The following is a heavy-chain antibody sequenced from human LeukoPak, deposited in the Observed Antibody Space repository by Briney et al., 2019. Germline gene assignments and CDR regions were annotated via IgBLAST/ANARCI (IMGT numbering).Heavy chain of an antibody. D-gene: IGHD4-17*01. CDR2: INHSGST. CDR1: GGSFSGYY. V-gene: IGHV4-34*01. J-gene: IGHJ6*03. Sequence: PSETLSLTCAVYGGSFSGYYWSWIRQPPGKGLEWIGEINHSGSTNYNPSLKSRVTISVDTSKNQFSLKLSSVTAADTAVYYCARGGDHTVTTFGYYYYMDVWGKGTTVIVSS. CDR3: ARGGDHTVTTFGYYYYMDV.